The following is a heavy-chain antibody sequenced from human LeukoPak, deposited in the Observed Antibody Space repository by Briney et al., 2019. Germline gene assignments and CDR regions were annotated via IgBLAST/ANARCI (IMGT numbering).Heavy chain of an antibody. CDR2: IWYDGSKK. D-gene: IGHD6-19*01. CDR3: ARVSEDHTTGWYEEYFQH. J-gene: IGHJ1*01. Sequence: PGRSLRLSCAASGFTFSSYGMHWVRQAPGKGLEWVAVIWYDGSKKNYADSVKGRFTVSRDNSKNTLYPQMNSLRVEDTAVYFCARVSEDHTTGWYEEYFQHWGQGTLVTVSS. CDR1: GFTFSSYG. V-gene: IGHV3-33*01.